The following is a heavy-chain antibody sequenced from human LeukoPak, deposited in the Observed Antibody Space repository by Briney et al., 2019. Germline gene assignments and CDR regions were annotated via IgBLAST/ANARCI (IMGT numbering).Heavy chain of an antibody. D-gene: IGHD3-10*01. Sequence: GGSLRLSCAASGFTFSSYSMNWVRQAPGKGLEWVSSISSSSSYIYYADSVKGRFTISRDNAKNSLYLQMNSLRAEDTAVYYCARDPIGTYYYGSGSYYGMDVWGQGTTVTVSS. CDR1: GFTFSSYS. CDR2: ISSSSSYI. J-gene: IGHJ6*02. CDR3: ARDPIGTYYYGSGSYYGMDV. V-gene: IGHV3-21*01.